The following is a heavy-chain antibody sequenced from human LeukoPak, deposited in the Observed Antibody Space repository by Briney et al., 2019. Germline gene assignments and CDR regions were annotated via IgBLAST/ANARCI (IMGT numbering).Heavy chain of an antibody. J-gene: IGHJ3*02. CDR3: ARVSRQWLVPDAFDI. Sequence: GGSLRLSCAASGFTFSDYYMIWIRQAPGKGLEGVAYISSSGSTIYYADSVKGRFTISRDNAKNSLYLQMNSLRAEDTAVYYCARVSRQWLVPDAFDIWGQGTMVTVSS. D-gene: IGHD6-19*01. V-gene: IGHV3-11*04. CDR1: GFTFSDYY. CDR2: ISSSGSTI.